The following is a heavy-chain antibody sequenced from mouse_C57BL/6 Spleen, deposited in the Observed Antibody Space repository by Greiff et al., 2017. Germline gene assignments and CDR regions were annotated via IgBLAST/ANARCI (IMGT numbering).Heavy chain of an antibody. CDR2: ISYDGSN. Sequence: EVKLVESGPGLVKPSQSLSLTCSVTGYSITSGYYWNWIRQFPGNKLEWMGYISYDGSNNYNPSLKNRISITRDTSKNQFFLKLNSVTTEDTATYYCARSSNLYAMDYWGQGTSVTVSS. J-gene: IGHJ4*01. V-gene: IGHV3-6*01. D-gene: IGHD2-5*01. CDR1: GYSITSGYY. CDR3: ARSSNLYAMDY.